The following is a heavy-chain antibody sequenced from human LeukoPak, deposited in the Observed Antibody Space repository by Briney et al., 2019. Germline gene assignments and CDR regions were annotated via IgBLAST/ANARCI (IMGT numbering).Heavy chain of an antibody. J-gene: IGHJ6*02. D-gene: IGHD3-3*01. CDR3: ARGHYDFWSGSTEGSGMDV. CDR1: GFTFSTYT. Sequence: GGSLRLSCAVSGFTFSTYTMHWVRQAPGKGLEWVAVISNDGSNKYYADSVKGRFTISRGNSKNTLYLQMNSLRAEDTAVYYCARGHYDFWSGSTEGSGMDVWGQGTTVTVSS. CDR2: ISNDGSNK. V-gene: IGHV3-30-3*01.